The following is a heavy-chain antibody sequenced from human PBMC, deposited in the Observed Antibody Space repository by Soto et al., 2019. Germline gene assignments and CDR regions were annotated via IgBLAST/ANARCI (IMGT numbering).Heavy chain of an antibody. CDR3: ARTYYDDSIGYYDFDY. CDR2: ISAYNGNT. Sequence: QVHLVQSGAEVKKPGASVKVSCKASGYTFTSYAISWVRQAPGQGLEWMGWISAYNGNTHYTHNLQGRVTMTTDTSTSTAYRELRSLRSDDTAVYYWARTYYDDSIGYYDFDYWGQGTLVTVSS. CDR1: GYTFTSYA. D-gene: IGHD3-22*01. J-gene: IGHJ4*02. V-gene: IGHV1-18*01.